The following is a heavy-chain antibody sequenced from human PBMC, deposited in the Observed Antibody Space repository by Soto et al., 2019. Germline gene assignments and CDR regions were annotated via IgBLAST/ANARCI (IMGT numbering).Heavy chain of an antibody. V-gene: IGHV4-34*01. CDR1: GGSFSGYY. Sequence: PSETLSLTCAVYGGSFSGYYWSWIRQPPGKGLEWIGEINHSGSTNCNPSLKSRVTISVDTSKNQFSLKLSSVTAADTAVYYCARRGWGNPHAVTTYPYYFDYWGQGALVTVSS. CDR3: ARRGWGNPHAVTTYPYYFDY. D-gene: IGHD3-16*01. CDR2: INHSGST. J-gene: IGHJ4*02.